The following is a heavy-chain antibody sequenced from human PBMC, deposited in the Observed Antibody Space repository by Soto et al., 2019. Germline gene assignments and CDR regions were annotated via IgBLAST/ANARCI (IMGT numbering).Heavy chain of an antibody. V-gene: IGHV1-18*01. J-gene: IGHJ4*02. CDR3: ARDFRSSCTGSSCIYFDY. D-gene: IGHD2-15*01. CDR2: INAYSGDT. Sequence: QVPLVQSGAEVKEPGASVRVSCKASGYTFTSYGFSWVRQAPGQGLEWVGWINAYSGDTNSAKTLQGRVTLTTDTSTGTAYMDLTSLRSDDTAVYYCARDFRSSCTGSSCIYFDYWGQGTQVTVSS. CDR1: GYTFTSYG.